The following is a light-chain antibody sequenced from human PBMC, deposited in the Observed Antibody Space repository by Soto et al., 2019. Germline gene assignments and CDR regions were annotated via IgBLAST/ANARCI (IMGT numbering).Light chain of an antibody. J-gene: IGKJ1*01. CDR3: QQYNSYPWT. Sequence: DIQMTQSPSTASAYVGDSVNINCRASQSISNRLAWYQQTPGEAPKYLIYDASTFDSGAPSRFSGSGSGTEFTLSISSLQPDDFATYYCQQYNSYPWTVGQGTKGDI. V-gene: IGKV1-5*01. CDR1: QSISNR. CDR2: DAS.